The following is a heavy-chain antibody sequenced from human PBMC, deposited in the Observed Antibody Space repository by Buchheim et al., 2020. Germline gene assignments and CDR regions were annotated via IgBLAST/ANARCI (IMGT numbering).Heavy chain of an antibody. CDR1: GGTFSSYT. D-gene: IGHD3-16*01. V-gene: IGHV1-69*02. Sequence: QVQLVQSGAEVKKPGSSVKVSCKASGGTFSSYTISWVRQAPGQGLEWMGRIIPILGIANYAQKFQGRVTITADKSTSTAYMELSSLRSEDTAVYYCASPGIMITFGGTGDYFDYWGQGTL. CDR3: ASPGIMITFGGTGDYFDY. CDR2: IIPILGIA. J-gene: IGHJ4*02.